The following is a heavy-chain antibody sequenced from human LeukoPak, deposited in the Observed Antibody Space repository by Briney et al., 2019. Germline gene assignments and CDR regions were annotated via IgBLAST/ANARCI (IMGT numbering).Heavy chain of an antibody. CDR2: ISSSAASI. Sequence: PGGSLRLSCAASGFTFSSYGMHWVRQAPGKGLEWVSAISSSAASIYYADSVKGRFTISRDNSKNTLWLQMNSLRDEDTAVYYCAKSQPSAISWFDPWGQGTLVTVSS. CDR1: GFTFSSYG. V-gene: IGHV3-23*01. D-gene: IGHD2-2*02. CDR3: AKSQPSAISWFDP. J-gene: IGHJ5*02.